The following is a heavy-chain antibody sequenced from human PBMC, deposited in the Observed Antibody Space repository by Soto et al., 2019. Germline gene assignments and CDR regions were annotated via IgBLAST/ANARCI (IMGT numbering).Heavy chain of an antibody. D-gene: IGHD3-3*01. Sequence: SETLSLTCTVSGGSISGHYWSWIRQPPGKGLQYIGYISYSGSTNYNPSLKSRVTISVDTSNNQFSLRPSSVTAADTAVYYCARDVGLQHDTGYYDFWSGKNNWFDPWGQGTLVTVSS. J-gene: IGHJ5*02. CDR2: ISYSGST. CDR3: ARDVGLQHDTGYYDFWSGKNNWFDP. V-gene: IGHV4-59*11. CDR1: GGSISGHY.